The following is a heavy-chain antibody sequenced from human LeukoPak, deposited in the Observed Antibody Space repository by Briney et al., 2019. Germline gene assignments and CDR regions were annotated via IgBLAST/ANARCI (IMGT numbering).Heavy chain of an antibody. CDR1: GFTFSSYS. V-gene: IGHV3-21*01. D-gene: IGHD3-22*01. CDR2: ISSSSSYI. CDR3: ARERELHYDSSGYPYYYYYYYMDV. J-gene: IGHJ6*03. Sequence: PGGSLRLSCAASGFTFSSYSMNWVRQAPGKGLEWVSSISSSSSYIYYADSVKGRFTISRDNAKNSLYLQMNSLRAEDTAVYYCARERELHYDSSGYPYYYYYYYMDVWGKGTTVTVSS.